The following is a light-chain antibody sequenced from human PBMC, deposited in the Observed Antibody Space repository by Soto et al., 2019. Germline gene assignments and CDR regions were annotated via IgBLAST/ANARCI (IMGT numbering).Light chain of an antibody. CDR1: SSDVGSYNY. J-gene: IGLJ2*01. CDR3: SSYAGGNPVV. V-gene: IGLV2-8*01. CDR2: EVS. Sequence: QSALTQPPSASGSPGQSVTISCTGTSSDVGSYNYVSWYQQHPGKAPKLMIYEVSQRPSGVPDRFSGSKSGSTASLTVSGLQAEDEADYYCSSYAGGNPVVVGGGTQLTVL.